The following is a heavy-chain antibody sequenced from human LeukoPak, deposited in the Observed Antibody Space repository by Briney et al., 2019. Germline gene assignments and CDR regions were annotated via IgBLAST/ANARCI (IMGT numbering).Heavy chain of an antibody. J-gene: IGHJ4*02. CDR3: SREAYCGGDCYYFDF. D-gene: IGHD2-21*02. V-gene: IGHV4-59*01. Sequence: SETLSLTCTVSGGSISSYYWYWIRQPPGKGLEWIWYIYYSGSSNYNPSLKSRVTISVDTSKNQFSLKLSSVTAADTAVYYCSREAYCGGDCYYFDFWGQGTLVTVSS. CDR1: GGSISSYY. CDR2: IYYSGSS.